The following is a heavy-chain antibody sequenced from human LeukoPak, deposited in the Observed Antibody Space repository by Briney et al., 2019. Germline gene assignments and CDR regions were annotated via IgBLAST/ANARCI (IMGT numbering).Heavy chain of an antibody. CDR1: GGSISSSSYY. CDR2: IYYSGST. Sequence: SETLSLTCTVSGGSISSSSYYWGWIRQPPGKGLEWIGTIYYSGSTYCTPSLKSRVTISLDTSKNQFSLKLSSVTAADTAVYYCARAYGGNSQYFQHWGQGTLVTVSS. J-gene: IGHJ1*01. CDR3: ARAYGGNSQYFQH. D-gene: IGHD4-23*01. V-gene: IGHV4-39*07.